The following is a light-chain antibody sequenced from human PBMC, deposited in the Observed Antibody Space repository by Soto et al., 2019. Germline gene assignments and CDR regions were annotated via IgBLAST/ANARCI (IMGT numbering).Light chain of an antibody. CDR1: QSVSSN. CDR2: GAS. V-gene: IGKV3-15*01. Sequence: EIVMTQSPATLSVSPGERATLSCRASQSVSSNLAWYQQKPGQAPRLLIYGASARATGIPARFSGSGSGTEFTLTISSLQPEDVAVYYCQQYNNWPQTFGQGTKVDIK. CDR3: QQYNNWPQT. J-gene: IGKJ1*01.